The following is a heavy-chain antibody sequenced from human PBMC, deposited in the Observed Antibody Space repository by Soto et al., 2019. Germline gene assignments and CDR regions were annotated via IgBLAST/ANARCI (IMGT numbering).Heavy chain of an antibody. Sequence: SETLSLTCTVSGGSVSSGSYYWSWIRQPPGKGLEWIGYIYYSGSTNYNPSLKSRVTISVDTSKNQFSLKLSSVTAADTAVYYCARGIAQLWLPFDYWGHGTLVTVSS. CDR3: ARGIAQLWLPFDY. D-gene: IGHD5-18*01. CDR1: GGSVSSGSYY. V-gene: IGHV4-61*01. J-gene: IGHJ4*01. CDR2: IYYSGST.